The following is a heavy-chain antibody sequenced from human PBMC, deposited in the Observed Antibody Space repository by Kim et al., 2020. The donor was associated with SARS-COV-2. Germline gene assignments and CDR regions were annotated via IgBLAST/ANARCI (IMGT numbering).Heavy chain of an antibody. V-gene: IGHV3-33*06. J-gene: IGHJ4*02. CDR3: AKDLNRDTIFGVAPGFDY. CDR2: IWYDGSNK. CDR1: GFTFSSDG. Sequence: GGSLRLSCAASGFTFSSDGMHWVRQAPGKGLEWVAVIWYDGSNKYYADSVKGRFTISRDNSKNTLYLQMNSLRAEDTAVYYCAKDLNRDTIFGVAPGFDYWGQGTLVTVSS. D-gene: IGHD3-3*01.